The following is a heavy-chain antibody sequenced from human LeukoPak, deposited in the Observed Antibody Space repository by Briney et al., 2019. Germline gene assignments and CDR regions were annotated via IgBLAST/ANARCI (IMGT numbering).Heavy chain of an antibody. J-gene: IGHJ4*02. D-gene: IGHD6-13*01. CDR1: GGSFSGYY. CDR2: INHSGST. Sequence: SETLPLTCAVYGGSFSGYYWSWIRQPPGKGLEWIGEINHSGSTNYNPSLKSRVTISVDTSKNQFSLKLSSVTAADTAVYYCASLGRSSSSWYYFDYWGQGTLVTVSS. CDR3: ASLGRSSSSWYYFDY. V-gene: IGHV4-34*01.